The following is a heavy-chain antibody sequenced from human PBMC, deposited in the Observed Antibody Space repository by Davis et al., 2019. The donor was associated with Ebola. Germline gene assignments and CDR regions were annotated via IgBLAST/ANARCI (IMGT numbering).Heavy chain of an antibody. J-gene: IGHJ2*01. D-gene: IGHD3-10*01. Sequence: PSETLSLPFSVSGGSISSSNWWSRVRQPPGKGLEWIGEIYHSGSTNYNPSLKSRVTISVDKSKNQFSLKLSSVTAADTAVYYCASLYYYGSGSYSSDRWGRGTLVTVSS. V-gene: IGHV4-4*02. CDR2: IYHSGST. CDR1: GGSISSSNW. CDR3: ASLYYYGSGSYSSDR.